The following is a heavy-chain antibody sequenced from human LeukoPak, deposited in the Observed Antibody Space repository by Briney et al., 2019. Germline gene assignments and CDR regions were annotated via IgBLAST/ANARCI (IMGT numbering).Heavy chain of an antibody. D-gene: IGHD4-17*01. CDR1: GFTFSSYA. CDR2: ISYDGSNK. V-gene: IGHV3-30-3*01. Sequence: PGGSLRLSCAASGFTFSSYAVHWVRQAPGKGLEWVAVISYDGSNKYYADSVKGRFTISRDNSKNTLYLQMNSLRAEDTAVYYCARDSSYGDYLDYWGQGTLVTVSS. CDR3: ARDSSYGDYLDY. J-gene: IGHJ4*02.